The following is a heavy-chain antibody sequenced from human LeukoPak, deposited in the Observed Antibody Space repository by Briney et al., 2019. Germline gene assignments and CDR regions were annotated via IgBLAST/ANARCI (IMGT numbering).Heavy chain of an antibody. J-gene: IGHJ5*02. D-gene: IGHD3-10*01. V-gene: IGHV4-61*01. Sequence: KSSETLSLTCTVSGGSVSSGSYYWSWIRQPSGKGLEWIGYIYYSGSAKYNPSLKSRVTISVDTSKNQFSLKLTSVTAADTAVYYCARGFGDWGLSWFDPRGQGTLVTVSS. CDR1: GGSVSSGSYY. CDR2: IYYSGSA. CDR3: ARGFGDWGLSWFDP.